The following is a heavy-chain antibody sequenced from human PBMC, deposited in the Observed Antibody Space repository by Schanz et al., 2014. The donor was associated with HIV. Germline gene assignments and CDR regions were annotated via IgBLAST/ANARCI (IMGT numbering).Heavy chain of an antibody. Sequence: EVQLVESGDGLVKPGGSLRLSCTGSGFPFSSYAINWVRQAPGKGLEWLSSISSSGGYIYYADSVKGRFTISRDNSKNSVFLQMDRLRAEDTAVYYCARGSWYSSGWVDDQYYYDVDVWGQGTTVTVSS. CDR2: ISSSGGYI. V-gene: IGHV3-21*06. J-gene: IGHJ6*02. D-gene: IGHD6-19*01. CDR1: GFPFSSYA. CDR3: ARGSWYSSGWVDDQYYYDVDV.